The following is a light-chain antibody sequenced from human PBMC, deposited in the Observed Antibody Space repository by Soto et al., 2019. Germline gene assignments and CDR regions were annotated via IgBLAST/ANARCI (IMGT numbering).Light chain of an antibody. Sequence: QSALTQPASVSGSPGQSITVSCSGTSXDVGGYNSVSWYQQHPGKPPKLIIYEVSNRPSGVSDRFSGSKSGNTASLTISGLQAEDEADYYCSSYTSTSSYVFATGTKV. CDR2: EVS. CDR1: SXDVGGYNS. V-gene: IGLV2-14*03. J-gene: IGLJ1*01. CDR3: SSYTSTSSYV.